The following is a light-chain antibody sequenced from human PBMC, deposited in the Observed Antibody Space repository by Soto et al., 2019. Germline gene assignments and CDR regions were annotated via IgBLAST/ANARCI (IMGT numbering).Light chain of an antibody. Sequence: QSALTQPASVSGSPGQSITISCTGTGSDIGGYNYVSWYQQHPGKAPKLILYEVKYRPSGVSDRFSGSKSGITASLTISGLHAEDEADYYCSSYTSSTTLVIGGGTKLTVL. J-gene: IGLJ3*02. CDR3: SSYTSSTTLV. V-gene: IGLV2-14*03. CDR2: EVK. CDR1: GSDIGGYNY.